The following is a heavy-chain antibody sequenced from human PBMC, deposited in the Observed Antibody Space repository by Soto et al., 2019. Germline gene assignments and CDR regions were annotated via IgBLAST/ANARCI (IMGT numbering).Heavy chain of an antibody. CDR1: GGSISSYY. D-gene: IGHD1-26*01. J-gene: IGHJ4*02. Sequence: SETLSITCTVSGGSISSYYWSWIRQPPGKGLEWIGYIYYSGSTNYNPSLKSRVTISVDTSKNQFSLKLSSVTAADTAVYYCARDSLPYRSDYWGQGTLVTVSS. V-gene: IGHV4-59*01. CDR3: ARDSLPYRSDY. CDR2: IYYSGST.